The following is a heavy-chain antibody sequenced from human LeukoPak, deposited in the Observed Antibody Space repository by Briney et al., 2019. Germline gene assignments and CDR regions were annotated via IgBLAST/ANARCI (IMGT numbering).Heavy chain of an antibody. J-gene: IGHJ5*02. CDR3: ARLIGQLLLFGWFDH. CDR1: GGSISSYY. CDR2: IYYSGST. V-gene: IGHV4-59*08. D-gene: IGHD2-2*01. Sequence: PSETLSLTCTVSGGSISSYYWSWIRQPPGKGLEWIGYIYYSGSTNYNPSLKSRVTISVDTSKNQFSMKLSSVTAADTAVYYCARLIGQLLLFGWFDHWGQGTLVTVSS.